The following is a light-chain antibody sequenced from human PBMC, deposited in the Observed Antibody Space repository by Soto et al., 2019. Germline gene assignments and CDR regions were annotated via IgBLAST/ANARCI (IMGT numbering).Light chain of an antibody. Sequence: EIVLTQSPGTLSLSPGERATLSCRASQSISGSYLAWYQQKPGQAPRLLIYRAFSRATGIPDRFRGSGSGTAFTLTISRLEPEDFAVYYCQQYGSSFGPGTRVDIK. V-gene: IGKV3-20*01. CDR2: RAF. CDR1: QSISGSY. J-gene: IGKJ3*01. CDR3: QQYGSS.